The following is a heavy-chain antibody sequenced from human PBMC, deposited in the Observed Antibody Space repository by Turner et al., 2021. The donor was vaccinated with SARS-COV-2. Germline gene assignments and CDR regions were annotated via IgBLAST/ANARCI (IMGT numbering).Heavy chain of an antibody. J-gene: IGHJ4*02. CDR2: IYPGDSHT. V-gene: IGHV5-51*01. CDR1: GYSFTSYW. Sequence: EMQLVQSGAEVKKPGESLKISCSGYSFTSYWIGWVRQMPGKGLEWMGIIYPGDSHTKYSPSFQGQVTISADKSISTAYLQWNSLKAPDTAIYYCVVGGRDTAFDYWGQGTLVTVSS. D-gene: IGHD5-18*01. CDR3: VVGGRDTAFDY.